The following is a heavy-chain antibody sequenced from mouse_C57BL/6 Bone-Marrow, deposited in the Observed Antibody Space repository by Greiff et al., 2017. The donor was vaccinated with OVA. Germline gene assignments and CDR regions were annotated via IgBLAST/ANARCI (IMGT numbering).Heavy chain of an antibody. J-gene: IGHJ2*01. D-gene: IGHD1-1*01. V-gene: IGHV1-81*01. Sequence: VQLQQSGAELVRPGASVKLSCKASGYTFTSYGISWVKQRTGQGLEWIGEIYPRSGNTYYNEKFKGKATLTVDKSSSTAYMELRSLRSEDSAVYFCARYYGTPGYIDCWGQGTTLTVSS. CDR1: GYTFTSYG. CDR2: IYPRSGNT. CDR3: ARYYGTPGYIDC.